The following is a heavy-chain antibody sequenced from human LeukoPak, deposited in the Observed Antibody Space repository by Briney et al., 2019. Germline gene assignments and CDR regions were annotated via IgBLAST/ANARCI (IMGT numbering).Heavy chain of an antibody. CDR1: GFTIDTYA. Sequence: GGSLRLSCAASGFTIDTYAMHWVRQAPGKGLKWVAVISYEGSNEDYADSVKGRFTISRDNSKNTLYLQMNNLRTEDTAVYYCASEDIAATIGYDYWGPGTLVTVSS. D-gene: IGHD5-12*01. J-gene: IGHJ4*02. CDR2: ISYEGSNE. V-gene: IGHV3-30*04. CDR3: ASEDIAATIGYDY.